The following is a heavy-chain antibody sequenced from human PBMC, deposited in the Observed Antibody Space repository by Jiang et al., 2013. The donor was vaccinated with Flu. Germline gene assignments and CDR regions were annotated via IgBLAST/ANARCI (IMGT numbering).Heavy chain of an antibody. CDR2: ITWNSDTM. D-gene: IGHD6-13*01. CDR1: GFTFGEYG. J-gene: IGHJ4*02. CDR3: AKLGRYSSSWYWDY. V-gene: IGHV3-9*01. Sequence: QLVESGGGLVQPGRSLRLSCAASGFTFGEYGMHWVRQAPGKGLEWVSGITWNSDTMAYADSVKGRFTISRDNAQNSLYLQMNSLRAEDTALYYCAKLGRYSSSWYWDYWGQGTLVTVSS.